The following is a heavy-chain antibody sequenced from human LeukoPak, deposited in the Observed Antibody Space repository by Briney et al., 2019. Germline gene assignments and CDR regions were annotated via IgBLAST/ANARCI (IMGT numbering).Heavy chain of an antibody. V-gene: IGHV1-24*01. J-gene: IGHJ4*02. D-gene: IGHD6-13*01. CDR2: FDPEDGET. CDR3: VRYLGSWYLLDY. CDR1: GYTLTELS. Sequence: ASVKVSCKVSGYTLTELSMHWVRQAPGKGLEWMGGFDPEDGETIYAQKFQGRVTMTEDTSTDTAYMELSSLRSEDTAVYYCVRYLGSWYLLDYWGQGTLVTVSS.